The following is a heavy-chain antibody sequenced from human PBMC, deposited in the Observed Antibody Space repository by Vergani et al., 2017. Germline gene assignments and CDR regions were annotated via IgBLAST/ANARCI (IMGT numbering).Heavy chain of an antibody. CDR3: ARDQPRGSGSFPQDAFDI. CDR1: GGSISSYY. Sequence: QVQLQESGPGLVKPSETLSLTCTVSGGSISSYYWGWIRQPPGKGLEWIGSIYYSGSTNYNPSLKSRVTISVDTSKNQFSLKLSSVTAADTAVYYCARDQPRGSGSFPQDAFDIWGQGTMVTVSS. J-gene: IGHJ3*02. V-gene: IGHV4-59*01. CDR2: IYYSGST. D-gene: IGHD1-26*01.